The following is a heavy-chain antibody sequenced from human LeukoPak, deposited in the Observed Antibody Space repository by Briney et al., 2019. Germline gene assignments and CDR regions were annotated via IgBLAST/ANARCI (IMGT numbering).Heavy chain of an antibody. J-gene: IGHJ3*02. CDR3: ASVCSGGSCYTGGGAFDI. V-gene: IGHV1-18*01. Sequence: ASVKVSCKASGYTFTSYGISWVRQAPGQGPEWMGWISANNGNTNYAQKFQGRVTMTTDTSTSTAYMELRSLRSDDTAVYYCASVCSGGSCYTGGGAFDIWGQGTMVTVSS. CDR1: GYTFTSYG. CDR2: ISANNGNT. D-gene: IGHD2-15*01.